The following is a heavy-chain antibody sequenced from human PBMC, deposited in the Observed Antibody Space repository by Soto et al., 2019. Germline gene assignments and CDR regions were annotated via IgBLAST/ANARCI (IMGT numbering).Heavy chain of an antibody. Sequence: GGSLRLSCAASGFTFSSYAMHWVRQAPGKGLEWVAVISYDGSNKYYADSVKGRFTISRDNAKNSLYLQMNSLRAEDTAVYYCARAYYYDSSGYLNWFDPWGQGTLVTVSS. J-gene: IGHJ5*02. V-gene: IGHV3-30-3*01. CDR1: GFTFSSYA. CDR3: ARAYYYDSSGYLNWFDP. CDR2: ISYDGSNK. D-gene: IGHD3-22*01.